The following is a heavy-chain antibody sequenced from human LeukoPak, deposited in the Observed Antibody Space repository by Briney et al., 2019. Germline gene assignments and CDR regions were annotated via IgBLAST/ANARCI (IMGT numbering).Heavy chain of an antibody. CDR1: GFTFGDYA. D-gene: IGHD2-2*03. V-gene: IGHV3-7*03. CDR3: AKDSGWILFDD. CDR2: IKQDGSEK. J-gene: IGHJ4*02. Sequence: GGSLRLSCTASGFTFGDYAISWVRQAPGKGLEWVANIKQDGSEKYYVDSVKGRFTISRDNAKNSLYLQMNSLRDEDTAVYYCAKDSGWILFDDWGQGTLVTVSS.